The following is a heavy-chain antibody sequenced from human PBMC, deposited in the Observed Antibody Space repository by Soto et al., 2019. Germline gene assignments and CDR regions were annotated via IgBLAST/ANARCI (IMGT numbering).Heavy chain of an antibody. CDR3: AKSNVVLRLFYFDT. V-gene: IGHV3-23*01. CDR2: ISGSGGTT. CDR1: GFAFSSYA. J-gene: IGHJ4*02. Sequence: ESGGGLVQPGGSLRLSCAASGFAFSSYAMSWVRQAPGKGLEWVSAISGSGGTTFYADSVKGRFSISRDNSKNMLHLQMNSLRAEDTAVYYCAKSNVVLRLFYFDTWGQGTLVTVSS. D-gene: IGHD2-15*01.